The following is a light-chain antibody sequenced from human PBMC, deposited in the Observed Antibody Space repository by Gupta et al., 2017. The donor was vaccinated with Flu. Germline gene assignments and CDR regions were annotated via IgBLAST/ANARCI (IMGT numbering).Light chain of an antibody. Sequence: GTLSLSPGDRATLSGRASQSVINNYLAWYQQKPGQAPRLLIYGASTRATGIPDKFSGSGSGTDFTLTINRLEPEDFAVYYCQQYGSSLFTFGPGAKVDVK. CDR2: GAS. CDR1: QSVINNY. V-gene: IGKV3-20*01. J-gene: IGKJ3*01. CDR3: QQYGSSLFT.